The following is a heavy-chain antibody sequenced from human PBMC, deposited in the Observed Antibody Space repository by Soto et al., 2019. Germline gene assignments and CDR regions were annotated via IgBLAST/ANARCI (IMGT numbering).Heavy chain of an antibody. CDR1: GFTFSSYG. CDR3: AKASDYGMDV. V-gene: IGHV3-30*18. J-gene: IGHJ6*02. CDR2: ISYDGSNK. Sequence: QVQLVESGGGVVQPGRSLRLSCAASGFTFSSYGMHWVRQAPGKGLEWVAVISYDGSNKYYAESVKGRFTISRDNSKNTLYLQMNSLRADDTAVYYCAKASDYGMDVWGQGTTVTVSS.